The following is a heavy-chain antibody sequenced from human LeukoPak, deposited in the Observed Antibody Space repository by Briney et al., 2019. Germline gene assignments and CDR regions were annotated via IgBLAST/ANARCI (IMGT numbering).Heavy chain of an antibody. J-gene: IGHJ3*02. Sequence: SVKVSCKASGGTFSSYAISWVRQAPGQGLEWMGGIIPIFGTANYAQKFQGRATITADESTSTAYMELSSLRSEDTAVYYCARVTDGPVRGGCDIWGQGTMVTVSS. CDR1: GGTFSSYA. V-gene: IGHV1-69*13. D-gene: IGHD2-15*01. CDR3: ARVTDGPVRGGCDI. CDR2: IIPIFGTA.